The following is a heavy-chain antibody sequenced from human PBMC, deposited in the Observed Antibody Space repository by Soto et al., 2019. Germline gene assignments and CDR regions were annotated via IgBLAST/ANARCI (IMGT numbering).Heavy chain of an antibody. J-gene: IGHJ6*02. V-gene: IGHV3-21*01. CDR3: AREYTAWPLAYGLDV. CDR1: GFTFSTYS. CDR2: ISSRSDI. Sequence: GSLRLSCVGSGFTFSTYSINWVRQAPGKGLEWVSSISSRSDIYYADSVKGRFTISRDNAKNSVSLQMNSLRAEDTAVYYCAREYTAWPLAYGLDVWGQGTTVTVSS. D-gene: IGHD2-2*02.